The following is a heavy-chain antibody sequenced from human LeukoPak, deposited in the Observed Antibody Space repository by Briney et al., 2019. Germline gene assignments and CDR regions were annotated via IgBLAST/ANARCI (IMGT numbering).Heavy chain of an antibody. D-gene: IGHD3-22*01. Sequence: PGGSLTLSCAASGFSVSSNYMSWVRHPPGKGLEWVSVIYSGGGTYYATSVKGRFTISRDNSKNTLYLQMNSLKAEDTAVYYCARGGRYYDSSGYYHDAFDIWGQGTMVTVSS. J-gene: IGHJ3*02. CDR2: IYSGGGT. CDR1: GFSVSSNY. CDR3: ARGGRYYDSSGYYHDAFDI. V-gene: IGHV3-53*01.